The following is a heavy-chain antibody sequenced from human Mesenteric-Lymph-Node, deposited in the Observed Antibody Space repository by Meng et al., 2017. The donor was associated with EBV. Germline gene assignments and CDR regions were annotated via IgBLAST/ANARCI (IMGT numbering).Heavy chain of an antibody. J-gene: IGHJ4*02. CDR2: ISQSVDT. CDR3: ARGAIFGIVITYFDY. Sequence: AQRRQWAAVLLWPSYSRSLTCEDYGWSLRVYHWSWIRQPPGKGLEYIGEISQSVDTTNNPSLKRRVTLSVDMSRNQFSLKMASVTVADTAVYYCARGAIFGIVITYFDYWSQGTLVTVSS. D-gene: IGHD3-3*02. V-gene: IGHV4-34*01. CDR1: GWSLRVYH.